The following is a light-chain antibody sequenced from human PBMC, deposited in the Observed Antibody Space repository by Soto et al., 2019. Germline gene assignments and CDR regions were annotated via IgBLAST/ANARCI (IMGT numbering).Light chain of an antibody. CDR2: LNSDGSH. J-gene: IGLJ3*02. Sequence: QPVLTQSPSASASLGASVKLTCTLSSGHSSYAIAWHQQQPEKGPRYLMKLNSDGSHSQGDGIPDRFSGSSSGAERYLTISGLQSEDEADYYCQTWGTGIWVFGGGTKLTVL. CDR1: SGHSSYA. V-gene: IGLV4-69*01. CDR3: QTWGTGIWV.